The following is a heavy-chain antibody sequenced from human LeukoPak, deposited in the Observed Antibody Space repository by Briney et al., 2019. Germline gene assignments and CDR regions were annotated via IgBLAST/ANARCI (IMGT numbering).Heavy chain of an antibody. CDR1: GFTFSSYD. Sequence: GGPLRLSCAASGFTFSSYDMHWVRQATGKGLEWVSAIGTAGDTYYPGSVKGRFTISRENAKNSLYLQMNSLSAGDTAVYYCARGYGSGSYDLDYWGQGTLVTVSS. CDR2: IGTAGDT. D-gene: IGHD3-10*01. J-gene: IGHJ4*02. CDR3: ARGYGSGSYDLDY. V-gene: IGHV3-13*04.